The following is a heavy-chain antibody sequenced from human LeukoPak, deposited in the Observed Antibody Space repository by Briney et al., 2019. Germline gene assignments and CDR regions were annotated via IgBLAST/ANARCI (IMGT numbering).Heavy chain of an antibody. Sequence: GASVKVSCKASGYTFTGHYMHWVRQAPGQGLEWMGCINPNSGDTKYAQKFQGRVTMTRDTSISTAYMELSRLRSDDTAVYYCATQRGSYLWGTDFGYWGQGTLVTVSS. CDR2: INPNSGDT. V-gene: IGHV1-2*02. J-gene: IGHJ4*02. CDR3: ATQRGSYLWGTDFGY. CDR1: GYTFTGHY. D-gene: IGHD3-16*01.